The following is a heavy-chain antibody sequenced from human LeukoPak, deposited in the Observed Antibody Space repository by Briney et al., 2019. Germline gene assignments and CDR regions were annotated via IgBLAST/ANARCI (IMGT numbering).Heavy chain of an antibody. V-gene: IGHV4-38-2*02. CDR1: GYSISTGYY. CDR2: FYHGGST. CDR3: AGSYYYGSGSYSQDFDY. D-gene: IGHD3-10*01. Sequence: SETLSLTCTVSGYSISTGYYWDWIRQPPGKGLEWIGTFYHGGSTYYNPSLKSRVTISVDTSKNQFSLKLSSVTAADTAVYYCAGSYYYGSGSYSQDFDYWGQGTLVTVSS. J-gene: IGHJ4*02.